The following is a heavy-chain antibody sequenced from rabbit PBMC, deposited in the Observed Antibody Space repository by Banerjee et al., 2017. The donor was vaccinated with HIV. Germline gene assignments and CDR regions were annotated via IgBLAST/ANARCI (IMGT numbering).Heavy chain of an antibody. CDR2: ITYGGSA. CDR3: ARDLAGVIGWNFDL. D-gene: IGHD4-1*01. J-gene: IGHJ4*01. CDR1: GFDFSTYG. Sequence: QEQLEESGGGLVKPEGSLKLSCKASGFDFSTYGVNWVRQAPGKGLEWIGYITYGGSAYYASWVNGRFTISKTSSTTVTLQMTSLTAADTATYFCARDLAGVIGWNFDLWGQGTLVTVS. V-gene: IGHV1S39*01.